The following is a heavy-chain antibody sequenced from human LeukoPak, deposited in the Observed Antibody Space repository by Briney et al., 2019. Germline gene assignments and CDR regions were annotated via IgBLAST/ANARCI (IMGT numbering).Heavy chain of an antibody. CDR2: INPNSGGT. CDR3: ARVGYDILTGYYLLYFDY. D-gene: IGHD3-9*01. CDR1: GYTFTGYY. Sequence: ASVKVSCKASGYTFTGYYMHWVRQAPGQGLEWMGRINPNSGGTNYAQKFQGRVTMTRDTSISTAYMELSRLRSDDTAVYYCARVGYDILTGYYLLYFDYWGPGTLVTVSS. V-gene: IGHV1-2*02. J-gene: IGHJ4*02.